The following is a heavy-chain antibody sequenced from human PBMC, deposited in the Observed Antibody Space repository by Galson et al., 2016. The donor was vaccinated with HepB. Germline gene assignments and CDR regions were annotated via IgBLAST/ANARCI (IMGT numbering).Heavy chain of an antibody. J-gene: IGHJ6*02. Sequence: SLRLSCAASGFTFSSYWMHWVRQVPGKGLVWVSRLNGDGGDTSYAGSVKGRFTISRDNAKNTLYLQMNSLRAEDTAVYYCARRAMYSRSSTYYYGMDVWGQGTTVTVSS. CDR1: GFTFSSYW. D-gene: IGHD6-13*01. CDR2: LNGDGGDT. V-gene: IGHV3-74*01. CDR3: ARRAMYSRSSTYYYGMDV.